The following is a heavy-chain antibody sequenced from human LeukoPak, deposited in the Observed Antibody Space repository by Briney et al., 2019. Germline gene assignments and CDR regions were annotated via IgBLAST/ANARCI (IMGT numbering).Heavy chain of an antibody. CDR3: ARVLSGGIAVAGTFDY. Sequence: ASVKVSCKASGYTLTGYYMHWVRQAPGQGLEWMGWINPNSGGTNYAQKFQGRVTMTRDTSISTAYMELSRLRSDDTAVYYCARVLSGGIAVAGTFDYWGQGTLVTVSS. CDR2: INPNSGGT. CDR1: GYTLTGYY. D-gene: IGHD6-19*01. J-gene: IGHJ4*02. V-gene: IGHV1-2*02.